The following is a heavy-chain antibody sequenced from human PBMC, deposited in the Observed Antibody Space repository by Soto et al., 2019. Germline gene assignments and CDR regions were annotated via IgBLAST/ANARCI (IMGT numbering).Heavy chain of an antibody. CDR3: TRGVATYSSSWSYYYYYGMDV. J-gene: IGHJ6*02. V-gene: IGHV3-73*01. CDR1: GFTFSGSA. D-gene: IGHD6-13*01. Sequence: PGGSLRLSCAASGFTFSGSAMHWVRQASGKGLEWVGRIRSKANSYATAYAASVKGRFTISRDDSKNTAYLQMNSLKTEDTAVYYCTRGVATYSSSWSYYYYYGMDVWGQGTTVTV. CDR2: IRSKANSYAT.